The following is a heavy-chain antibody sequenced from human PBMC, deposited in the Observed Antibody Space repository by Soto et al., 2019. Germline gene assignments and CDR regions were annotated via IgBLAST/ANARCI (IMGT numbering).Heavy chain of an antibody. Sequence: PSETLSLTCTVSGGSISSYYWSWIRQPPGKGLEWIGYIYYSGSTNYNPSLKSRVTISVDTSKNQFSLKLSSVTAADTAVYYCAGSKVWLHLGELSRYYYYMDVWGKGTTVTVSS. D-gene: IGHD3-16*02. CDR3: AGSKVWLHLGELSRYYYYMDV. CDR2: IYYSGST. J-gene: IGHJ6*03. V-gene: IGHV4-59*08. CDR1: GGSISSYY.